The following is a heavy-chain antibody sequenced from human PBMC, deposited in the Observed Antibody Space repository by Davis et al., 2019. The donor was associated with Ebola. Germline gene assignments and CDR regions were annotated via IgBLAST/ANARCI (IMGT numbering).Heavy chain of an antibody. Sequence: MPSETLSLTCTVSGGSISSSSYYWGWIRQPPGKGLEWIGSIYYSGSTYYNPSLKSRVTISVDTSENQFSLKLSSVTAADTAVYYCARVRGEGYSSSWYPPLNWFDPWGQGTLVTVSS. CDR1: GGSISSSSYY. J-gene: IGHJ5*02. D-gene: IGHD6-13*01. CDR3: ARVRGEGYSSSWYPPLNWFDP. V-gene: IGHV4-39*07. CDR2: IYYSGST.